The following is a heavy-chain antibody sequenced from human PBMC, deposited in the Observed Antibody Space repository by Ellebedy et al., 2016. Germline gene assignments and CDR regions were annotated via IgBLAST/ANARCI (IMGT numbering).Heavy chain of an antibody. V-gene: IGHV1-46*01. D-gene: IGHD6-19*01. J-gene: IGHJ4*02. CDR3: ARVNGWQGSDY. CDR1: GYTFTSFY. Sequence: ASVKVSCXASGYTFTSFYIHWVRQAPGQGLEWLGIIIPSGGGTNYPQKFQGRVTMTRDTSTNTVYMELSSLTSEDTAVYYCARVNGWQGSDYWGQGTLVTVSS. CDR2: IIPSGGGT.